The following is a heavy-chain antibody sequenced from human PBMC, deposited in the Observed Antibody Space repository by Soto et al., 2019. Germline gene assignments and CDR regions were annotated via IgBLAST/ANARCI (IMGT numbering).Heavy chain of an antibody. D-gene: IGHD6-19*01. CDR2: ISGSGGST. V-gene: IGHV3-23*01. Sequence: GGSLRLSCAASGFTFSGYAMSWVRQAPGKGLEWVSAISGSGGSTYYADSVKGRFTISRDNSKNTLYLQMNSLRAEDTAVYYCAKDHRASSGWSYDYWGQGTLVTVSS. J-gene: IGHJ4*02. CDR1: GFTFSGYA. CDR3: AKDHRASSGWSYDY.